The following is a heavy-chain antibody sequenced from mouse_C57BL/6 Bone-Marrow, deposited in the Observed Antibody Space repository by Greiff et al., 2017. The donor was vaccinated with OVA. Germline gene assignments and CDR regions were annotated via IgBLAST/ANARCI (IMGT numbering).Heavy chain of an antibody. J-gene: IGHJ1*03. CDR2: INPSNGGT. Sequence: VKLQQPGTELVKPGASVKLSCKASGYTFTSYWMHWVKQRPGQGLEWIGNINPSNGGTNYNEKFKSKATLTVDKSSSTAYMQLSSLTSEDSAVYYCAREGTGSYWYFDVWGTGTTVTVSS. CDR3: AREGTGSYWYFDV. V-gene: IGHV1-53*01. D-gene: IGHD4-1*01. CDR1: GYTFTSYW.